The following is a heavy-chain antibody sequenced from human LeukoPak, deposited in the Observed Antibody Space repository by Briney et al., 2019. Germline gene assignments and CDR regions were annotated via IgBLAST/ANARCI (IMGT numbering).Heavy chain of an antibody. CDR2: VYYKSST. CDR3: ARHKSSGWYVYVLDY. D-gene: IGHD6-19*01. V-gene: IGHV4-61*08. J-gene: IGHJ4*02. CDR1: GGSVGSAGYY. Sequence: SETLSLTCSVSGGSVGSAGYYWTWIRQPPGGGLEWIGYVYYKSSTNYNPSLKSRVTISVDTSKNQFSLKLSSVTAADTAVYYCARHKSSGWYVYVLDYWGQGTLVTVSS.